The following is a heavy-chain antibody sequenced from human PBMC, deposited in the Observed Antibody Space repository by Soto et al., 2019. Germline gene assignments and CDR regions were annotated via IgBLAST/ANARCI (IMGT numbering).Heavy chain of an antibody. CDR1: GGSISSYY. Sequence: SETLSLTCTVSGGSISSYYWSWIRQPPGKGLEWIGYIYYSGSTNYNPSLKSRVTISVDTSKNQFSLKLSSVTAADTAVYYCVRHAVPQGSSWFDPWGQGTLVTVSS. CDR3: VRHAVPQGSSWFDP. D-gene: IGHD6-13*01. CDR2: IYYSGST. J-gene: IGHJ5*02. V-gene: IGHV4-59*08.